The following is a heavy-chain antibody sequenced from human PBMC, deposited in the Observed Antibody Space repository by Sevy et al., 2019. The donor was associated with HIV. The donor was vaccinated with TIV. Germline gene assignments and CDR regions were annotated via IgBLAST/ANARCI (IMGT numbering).Heavy chain of an antibody. D-gene: IGHD6-13*01. CDR1: GFTFSDYY. CDR3: ARDRYSSSSYFFFNFDY. Sequence: GGSLRLSCAASGFTFSDYYMSWIRQAPGKGLEWVSYISSSGSTIYYADSVKGRFTISRDNAKNSLYLQMNSLRAEDTAVYYCARDRYSSSSYFFFNFDYWGQGTLVTVSS. V-gene: IGHV3-11*01. CDR2: ISSSGSTI. J-gene: IGHJ4*02.